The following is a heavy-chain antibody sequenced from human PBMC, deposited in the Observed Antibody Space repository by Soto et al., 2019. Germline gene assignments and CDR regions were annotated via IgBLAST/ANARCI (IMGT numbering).Heavy chain of an antibody. Sequence: ASVKVSCKASGYTFTSYYMHWVRQAPGQGLEWMGIINPSGGSTSYEQKFQGRVTMTRDTSTSTVYMELSSLRSEDTAVYYCARVIRYCTNGVCYTHFDYWGQGTLVTVSS. D-gene: IGHD2-8*01. J-gene: IGHJ4*02. CDR1: GYTFTSYY. CDR2: INPSGGST. V-gene: IGHV1-46*03. CDR3: ARVIRYCTNGVCYTHFDY.